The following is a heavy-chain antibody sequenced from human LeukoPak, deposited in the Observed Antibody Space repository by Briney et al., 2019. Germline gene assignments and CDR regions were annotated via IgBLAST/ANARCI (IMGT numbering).Heavy chain of an antibody. CDR2: ITRSSTTI. CDR1: GFTFSNYN. CDR3: ARGNSNIYYFDY. D-gene: IGHD4-11*01. V-gene: IGHV3-48*01. J-gene: IGHJ4*02. Sequence: GGSLRLSCAASGFTFSNYNMNWVRQAPGKGLGWVSYITRSSTTIYYTDSVKGRFTISRDNAKNSLYLQMNSLRAEDTAVYYCARGNSNIYYFDYWGLGTLVTVSS.